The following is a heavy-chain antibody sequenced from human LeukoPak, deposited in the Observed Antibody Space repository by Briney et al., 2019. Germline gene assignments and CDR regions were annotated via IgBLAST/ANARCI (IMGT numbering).Heavy chain of an antibody. CDR3: ALARAAAGKRRGRSFDY. D-gene: IGHD6-13*01. J-gene: IGHJ4*02. CDR2: INHSGST. CDR1: GGSFSGYY. Sequence: PSETLSLTCAVYGGSFSGYYWSWIRQPPGKGLEWIGEINHSGSTNYNPSLKSRVTISVDTSKNQFSLKLSSVTAADTAVYYCALARAAAGKRRGRSFDYWGQGTLVTVSS. V-gene: IGHV4-34*01.